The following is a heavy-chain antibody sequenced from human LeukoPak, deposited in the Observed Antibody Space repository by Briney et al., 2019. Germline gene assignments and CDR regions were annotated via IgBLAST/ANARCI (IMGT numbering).Heavy chain of an antibody. V-gene: IGHV1-18*01. J-gene: IGHJ4*02. CDR1: GYTFTTYG. CDR2: ISTYNSNT. Sequence: ASVKVTFKSSGYTFTTYGINWLRQAPGQGLAWMGWISTYNSNTHYAQKLQGRVTMTTDASTSTAYMELRSLRSDDTAVYYCARDRAVATIGGIDYWGQGTLVTVSS. CDR3: ARDRAVATIGGIDY. D-gene: IGHD5-12*01.